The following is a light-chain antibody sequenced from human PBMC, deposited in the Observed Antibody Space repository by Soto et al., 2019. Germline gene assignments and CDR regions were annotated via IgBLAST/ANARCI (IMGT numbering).Light chain of an antibody. J-gene: IGKJ2*01. Sequence: EIVMTQSPATLSVSPGERATLSCRASQSVSSNLAWYQQKPGQAPRLLIYGASTRATGIPARFSGSGSGTEFTLTISSLQSEDFAVYYCQQYYDSMYTFGQGTKLEI. V-gene: IGKV3-15*01. CDR3: QQYYDSMYT. CDR2: GAS. CDR1: QSVSSN.